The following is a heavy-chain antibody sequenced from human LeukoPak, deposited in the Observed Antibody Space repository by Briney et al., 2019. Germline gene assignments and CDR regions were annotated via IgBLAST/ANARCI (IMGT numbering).Heavy chain of an antibody. CDR2: ISGYNGDT. CDR1: GYTFTSYG. CDR3: ARAGTVAPYYYYIDG. J-gene: IGHJ6*03. V-gene: IGHV1-18*01. D-gene: IGHD6-19*01. Sequence: ASVEVSCKASGYTFTSYGISWVRQAPGQGLEWMGWISGYNGDTNHAQKLQGRVTMTTDTSTSTAYMELRSLRSDDTAVYYCARAGTVAPYYYYIDGSGKGTTVTVSS.